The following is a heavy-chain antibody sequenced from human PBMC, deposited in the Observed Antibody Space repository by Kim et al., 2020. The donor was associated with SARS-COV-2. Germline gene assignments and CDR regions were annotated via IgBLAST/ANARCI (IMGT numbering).Heavy chain of an antibody. CDR1: GFTFDDYA. J-gene: IGHJ4*02. D-gene: IGHD6-19*01. CDR2: ISWNSGSI. CDR3: AKDISEQWLVHGPLFDY. Sequence: GGSLRLSCAASGFTFDDYAMHWVRQAPGKGLEWVSGISWNSGSIGYADSVKGRFTISRDNAKNSLYLQMNSLRAEDTALYYCAKDISEQWLVHGPLFDYWGQGTLVTVSS. V-gene: IGHV3-9*01.